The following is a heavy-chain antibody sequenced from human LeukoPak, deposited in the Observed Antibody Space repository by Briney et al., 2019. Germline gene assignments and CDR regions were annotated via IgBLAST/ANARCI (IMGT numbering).Heavy chain of an antibody. CDR1: GFTFSVYY. CDR2: ISPDATNS. D-gene: IGHD5-12*01. CDR3: ATGYRSAYSWDS. V-gene: IGHV3-74*03. J-gene: IGHJ4*02. Sequence: GGSLRLSCAASGFTFSVYYLFWVRQAPGKGLVWVSNISPDATNSKYADFVEGRFTISRDNAKNTLYLQLNSLRVEDAAVYYCATGYRSAYSWDSWGQGTLVTVSS.